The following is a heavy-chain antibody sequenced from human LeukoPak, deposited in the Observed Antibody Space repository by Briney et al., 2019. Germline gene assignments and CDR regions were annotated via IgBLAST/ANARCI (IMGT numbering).Heavy chain of an antibody. CDR2: IYHSGST. V-gene: IGHV4-38-2*02. CDR3: ARRVAAAGPYYYYYYYMDV. D-gene: IGHD6-13*01. Sequence: PSETLSLTCTVSGYSISCGHYWGWIRQPPGKGLEWIGSIYHSGSTNYNPSLKSRVTISVDKSKNQFSLKLSSVTAADTAVYYCARRVAAAGPYYYYYYYMDVWAKGPRSPSP. J-gene: IGHJ6*03. CDR1: GYSISCGHY.